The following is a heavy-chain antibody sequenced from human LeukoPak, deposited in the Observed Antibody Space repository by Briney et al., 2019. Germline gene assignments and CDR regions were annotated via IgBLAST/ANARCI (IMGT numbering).Heavy chain of an antibody. CDR3: AREVGNVLTGY. Sequence: ASVKVSCKTSGHRFTSYGISWVRQAPGQGLEWMGWISIYNGNTKYAQSLQGRVTMTRDTSTGTAYLDLRSLRSDDTALYYCAREVGNVLTGYWGQGTQVTVSS. CDR2: ISIYNGNT. D-gene: IGHD3-9*01. J-gene: IGHJ4*02. V-gene: IGHV1-18*01. CDR1: GHRFTSYG.